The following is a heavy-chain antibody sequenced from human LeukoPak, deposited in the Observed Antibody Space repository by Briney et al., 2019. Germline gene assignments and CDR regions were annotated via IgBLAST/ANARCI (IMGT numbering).Heavy chain of an antibody. Sequence: APVKVSCRASGYTFTSYGISWVRQAPGQGLEWMGWISAYNGNTNYAQKLQGRVTMTTDTSTSTAYMELRSLRSDDTAVYYCATYSSSWYSYYFDYWGQGTLVTVSS. V-gene: IGHV1-18*01. CDR2: ISAYNGNT. CDR3: ATYSSSWYSYYFDY. J-gene: IGHJ4*02. D-gene: IGHD6-13*01. CDR1: GYTFTSYG.